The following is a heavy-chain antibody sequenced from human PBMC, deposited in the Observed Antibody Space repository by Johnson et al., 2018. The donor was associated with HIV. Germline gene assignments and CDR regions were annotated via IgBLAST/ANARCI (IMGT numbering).Heavy chain of an antibody. D-gene: IGHD5-24*01. V-gene: IGHV3-15*01. J-gene: IGHJ3*02. CDR3: AKERGKRWLHPRYAVDI. CDR2: IKSKTDGGTT. Sequence: VQLVESGGGLVTPGGSLRLSCAASGFTFSNAWMSWVRQAPGKGLEWVGRIKSKTDGGTTDYAAPVKGRFTISRDDSKNTLYLQMNSLRAEDMAVYYCAKERGKRWLHPRYAVDIWGQGTMVTVSS. CDR1: GFTFSNAW.